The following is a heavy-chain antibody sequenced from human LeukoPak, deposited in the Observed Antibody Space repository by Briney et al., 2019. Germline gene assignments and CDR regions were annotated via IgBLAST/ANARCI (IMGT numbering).Heavy chain of an antibody. V-gene: IGHV4-61*02. CDR1: GGSISGGSYY. J-gene: IGHJ6*03. Sequence: SQTLSLTCTVSGGSISGGSYYWNWIRQPAEKGLEWIGRIYPSGSTNYNPSLRSRVTISVDTSKNQFSLKLTSVTAADTSVYYCAREQQLPPIYYYYMDVWGKGTTVTVSS. CDR3: AREQQLPPIYYYYMDV. CDR2: IYPSGST. D-gene: IGHD6-13*01.